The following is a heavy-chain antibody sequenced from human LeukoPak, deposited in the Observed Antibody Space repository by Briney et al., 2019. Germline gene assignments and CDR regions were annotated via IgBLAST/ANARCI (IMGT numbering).Heavy chain of an antibody. CDR3: ATTIDYKGDGY. CDR2: IYHSGST. J-gene: IGHJ4*02. V-gene: IGHV4-30-2*01. CDR1: GGSISSGGYY. D-gene: IGHD4-11*01. Sequence: SQTLSLTCTVSGGSISSGGYYWSWIRQPPGKVLEWIGYIYHSGSTYYNPSLKSRVTISVDRSKNQFSLKLSSVTAADTAMYYCATTIDYKGDGYWGQGTLATVSS.